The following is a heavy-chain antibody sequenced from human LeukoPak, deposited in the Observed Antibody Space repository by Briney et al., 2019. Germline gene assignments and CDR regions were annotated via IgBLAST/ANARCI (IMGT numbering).Heavy chain of an antibody. J-gene: IGHJ6*02. CDR2: ISSSSSYI. CDR3: ARDPRPPWIQLWGYYYYGMDV. CDR1: GFTFSSYS. D-gene: IGHD5-18*01. Sequence: PGGSLRLSCAASGFTFSSYSMNWVRQAPGKGLEWVSSISSSSSYIYYADSVKGRFTISRDNAKNSLYLQMNSLRAEDTAVYYCARDPRPPWIQLWGYYYYGMDVWGQGTTVTVSS. V-gene: IGHV3-21*01.